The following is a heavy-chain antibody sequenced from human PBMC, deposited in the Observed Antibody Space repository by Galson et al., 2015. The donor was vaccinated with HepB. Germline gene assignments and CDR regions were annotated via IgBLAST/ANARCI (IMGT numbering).Heavy chain of an antibody. J-gene: IGHJ4*02. Sequence: SVKVSCKASGYTFTSYAMHWVRQAPGQRPEWMGWINAGNGNTKYSQKFQGRVTITRDTSASTAYMELSSLRSEDTAVYYCARLYNSSPNPRDYWGQGTLVTVSS. CDR3: ARLYNSSPNPRDY. CDR1: GYTFTSYA. V-gene: IGHV1-3*01. D-gene: IGHD6-6*01. CDR2: INAGNGNT.